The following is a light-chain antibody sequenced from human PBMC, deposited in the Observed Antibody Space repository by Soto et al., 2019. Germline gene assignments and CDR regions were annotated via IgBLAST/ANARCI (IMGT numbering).Light chain of an antibody. Sequence: QSVLTQPPSVSWAPGQRVTIACTGSSSNIGAGHDVHWYQQLPGTAPKLLIYGNSNRPSGVPDRFSGSKSGTSASLAITGLQAEDEADYYCQSYDSSLSGVVFVGGTKVTVL. CDR3: QSYDSSLSGVV. V-gene: IGLV1-40*01. J-gene: IGLJ2*01. CDR2: GNS. CDR1: SSNIGAGHD.